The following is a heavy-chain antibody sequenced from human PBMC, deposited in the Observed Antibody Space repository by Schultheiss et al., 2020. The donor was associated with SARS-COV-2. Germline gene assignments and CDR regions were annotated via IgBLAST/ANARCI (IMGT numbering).Heavy chain of an antibody. Sequence: SETLSLTCTVSGGSISSYYWSWIRQPPGKGLEWIGYIYYSGSTNYNPSLKSRVTISVDTSKNQFSLKLSSVTAADTAVYYCARDLSSGWADWYFDLWGRGTLVTVSS. V-gene: IGHV4-59*12. CDR2: IYYSGST. CDR3: ARDLSSGWADWYFDL. J-gene: IGHJ2*01. D-gene: IGHD6-19*01. CDR1: GGSISSYY.